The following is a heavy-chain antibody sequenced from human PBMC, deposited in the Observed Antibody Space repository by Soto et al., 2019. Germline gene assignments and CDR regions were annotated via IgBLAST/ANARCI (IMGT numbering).Heavy chain of an antibody. CDR3: GRVGLDPTGNWFDP. V-gene: IGHV4-31*03. D-gene: IGHD2-15*01. CDR2: IYYSGST. Sequence: PSETLSLTCTVSRGSISRGGYYWSWIRQHPGKGLERIGYIYYSGSTYYNPSLKSRVTISVDTSTNKFSLKLSSVTAADTPVYYCGRVGLDPTGNWFDPRGPGRLLTVSS. CDR1: RGSISRGGYY. J-gene: IGHJ5*02.